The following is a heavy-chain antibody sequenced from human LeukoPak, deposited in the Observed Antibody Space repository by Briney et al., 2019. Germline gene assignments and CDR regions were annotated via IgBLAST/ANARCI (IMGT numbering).Heavy chain of an antibody. Sequence: PGGSLRLSCVASGFTFSSYWMSWVRQAPGKGLEWVANIKQDGSEKYYVDSVKGRFTISRDNAKNSLYLQMNSLRAEDTAVYYCARVSAIFGGLDYWGQGTLVTVSS. D-gene: IGHD3-3*01. J-gene: IGHJ4*02. CDR3: ARVSAIFGGLDY. CDR2: IKQDGSEK. V-gene: IGHV3-7*01. CDR1: GFTFSSYW.